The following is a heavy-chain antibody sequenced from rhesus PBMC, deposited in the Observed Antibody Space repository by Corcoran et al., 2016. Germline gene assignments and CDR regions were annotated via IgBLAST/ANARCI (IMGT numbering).Heavy chain of an antibody. Sequence: QVQLQESGPAVVKPSETLSLTCTVSGGSISGYYWSWIRQPPGKGLEWIGNIDGNSEGTNYKPTRKSRDTISKDTSKNQFALKLISVTAADTALYYCAREVIAAAGTYNYWGQGVLVTVSS. V-gene: IGHV4-81*01. CDR3: AREVIAAAGTYNY. J-gene: IGHJ4*01. CDR2: IDGNSEGT. CDR1: GGSISGYY. D-gene: IGHD6-25*01.